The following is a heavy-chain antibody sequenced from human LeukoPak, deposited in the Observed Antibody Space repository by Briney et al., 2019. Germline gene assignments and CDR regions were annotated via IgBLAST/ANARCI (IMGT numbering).Heavy chain of an antibody. CDR3: ARKISLTSFYYDSSGCFN. V-gene: IGHV4-59*12. CDR2: IYYRGST. Sequence: SETLSLTCTVSGGSINSYYWSWIRQPPGKGLEWIGYIYYRGSTNYNPSLKSRVTISVDTSKNQFSLKLSSVTAADTAVYYCARKISLTSFYYDSSGCFNWGQGTLVTVSS. J-gene: IGHJ4*02. D-gene: IGHD3-22*01. CDR1: GGSINSYY.